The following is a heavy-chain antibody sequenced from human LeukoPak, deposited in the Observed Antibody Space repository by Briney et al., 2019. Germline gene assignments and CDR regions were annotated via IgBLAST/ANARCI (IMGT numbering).Heavy chain of an antibody. J-gene: IGHJ4*02. D-gene: IGHD6-19*01. CDR1: GFTVSSNY. Sequence: GGSLRLSCAASGFTVSSNYMSWVRQAPGKGLEWVSVIYSGSSSTYYTDSVKGRFTISRHDSKNTLYLQMNSLRAEDTAVYYCARVGSGWYDFDYWGQGTLVTVSS. CDR2: IYSGSSST. V-gene: IGHV3-53*04. CDR3: ARVGSGWYDFDY.